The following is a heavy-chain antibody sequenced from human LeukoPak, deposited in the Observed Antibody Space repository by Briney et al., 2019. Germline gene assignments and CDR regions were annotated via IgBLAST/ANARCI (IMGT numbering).Heavy chain of an antibody. V-gene: IGHV4-38-2*02. CDR2: IYHSGST. CDR3: ARAETY. CDR1: GYSISSGYY. J-gene: IGHJ4*02. Sequence: SETLSLTCIVSGYSISSGYYWGWIRQPPGKGLEWIGSIYHSGSTYYNPSLKSRVTISVDRSKNQFSLKLSSVTAADTAVYYCARAETYWGQGTLVTVSS.